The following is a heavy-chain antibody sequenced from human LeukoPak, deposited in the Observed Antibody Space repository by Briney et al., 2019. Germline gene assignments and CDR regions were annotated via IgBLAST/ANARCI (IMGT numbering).Heavy chain of an antibody. D-gene: IGHD6-19*01. V-gene: IGHV3-23*01. CDR2: MSGSGGST. CDR1: GFTFSSYA. J-gene: IGHJ4*02. Sequence: GASLRLSCAASGFTFSSYAMRWVRQAPGKGLEWVSAMSGSGGSTYYADSVKGRFTISRDNSKNTLFLQMNSLRAEDTAVYYCAGGRRAVARTFDYWGQGTLVTVSS. CDR3: AGGRRAVARTFDY.